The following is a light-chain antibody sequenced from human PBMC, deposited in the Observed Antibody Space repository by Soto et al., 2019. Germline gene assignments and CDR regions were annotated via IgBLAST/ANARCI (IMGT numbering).Light chain of an antibody. V-gene: IGKV1-8*01. J-gene: IGKJ1*01. Sequence: AIRMTQSPSSFSASTGDRVTITCRASQGISSYLAWYQQKPGQAPKLLIYAASTLQSGVPSRFSGSGSGTDFTLTSSCLQSEDFATYYCQQYYSYPRTFGQGTKVEIK. CDR1: QGISSY. CDR3: QQYYSYPRT. CDR2: AAS.